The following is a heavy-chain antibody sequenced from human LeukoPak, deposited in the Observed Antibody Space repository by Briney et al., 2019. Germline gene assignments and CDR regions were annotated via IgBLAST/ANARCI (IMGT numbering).Heavy chain of an antibody. V-gene: IGHV4-59*08. J-gene: IGHJ6*02. CDR1: GGSISSYY. D-gene: IGHD2-15*01. CDR3: ARSYCSGGSCYLGHYYYGMDV. CDR2: IYYSGST. Sequence: SETLSLTCTVSGGSISSYYWSWIRQPPGKGLEWIGYIYYSGSTNYNPSLKSRVTISVDTSKNQFSLKLSSVTAADTAVYYCARSYCSGGSCYLGHYYYGMDVWGQGTTVTVSS.